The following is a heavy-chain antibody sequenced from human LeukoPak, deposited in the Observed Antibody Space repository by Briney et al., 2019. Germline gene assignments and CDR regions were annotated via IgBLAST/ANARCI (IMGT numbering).Heavy chain of an antibody. V-gene: IGHV4-31*03. Sequence: PQTLSLTCTVSGGSISSGGYYWSWIRQHPGKGLEWIGYIYYSGSTYYNPSLKSRVTISVDTSKNQFSLKLSSVTAADTAVYYCATRSAAAQGMYFDYWGQGTLVTVSS. J-gene: IGHJ4*02. CDR1: GGSISSGGYY. D-gene: IGHD2-2*01. CDR2: IYYSGST. CDR3: ATRSAAAQGMYFDY.